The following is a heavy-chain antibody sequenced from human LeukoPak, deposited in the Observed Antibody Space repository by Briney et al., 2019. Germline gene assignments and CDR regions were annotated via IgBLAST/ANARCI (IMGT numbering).Heavy chain of an antibody. V-gene: IGHV4-4*07. CDR3: ARDSVHYYDSSGYSYYFDY. CDR2: SYTSGST. D-gene: IGHD3-22*01. CDR1: GGSISSYS. Sequence: SETLSFTCTVPGGSISSYSWNWIRQPPPKGQEWVWRSYTSGSTNYNPSLKSRVTISVDKSRNQFSLKLSSVTAADTAVYYCARDSVHYYDSSGYSYYFDYWGQGTLVTVSS. J-gene: IGHJ4*02.